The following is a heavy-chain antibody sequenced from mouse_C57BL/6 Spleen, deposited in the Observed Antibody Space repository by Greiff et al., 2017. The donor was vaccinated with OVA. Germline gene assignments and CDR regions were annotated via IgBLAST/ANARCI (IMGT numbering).Heavy chain of an antibody. V-gene: IGHV1-53*01. J-gene: IGHJ3*01. CDR2: INPSNGGT. D-gene: IGHD2-4*01. Sequence: QVHVKQPGTELVKPGASVKLSCKASGYTFTSYWMHWVKQRPGQGLAWIGHINPSNGGTNYNEKFKSKATLTVDKSSSTAYMQLSSLTSEDSAVYYCASGDYEGFAYWGQGTLVTVSA. CDR3: ASGDYEGFAY. CDR1: GYTFTSYW.